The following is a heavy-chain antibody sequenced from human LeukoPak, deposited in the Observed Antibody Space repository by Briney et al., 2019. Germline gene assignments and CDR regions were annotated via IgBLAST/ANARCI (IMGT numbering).Heavy chain of an antibody. J-gene: IGHJ4*02. V-gene: IGHV3-23*01. Sequence: GGSLRLSCAASGFTFSSYAMSWVRQAPGKGLEWVSAISGSGGSTYYADSVKGRFTISRDNSTNTLYLQMNSLRVEDTAVYYCAKNRATVTKRYFDYWGQGTLVTVSS. CDR2: ISGSGGST. CDR3: AKNRATVTKRYFDY. D-gene: IGHD4-17*01. CDR1: GFTFSSYA.